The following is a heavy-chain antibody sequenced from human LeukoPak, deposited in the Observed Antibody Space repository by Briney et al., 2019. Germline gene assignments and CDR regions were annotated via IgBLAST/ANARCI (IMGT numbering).Heavy chain of an antibody. CDR2: IKQDGSEK. V-gene: IGHV3-7*03. CDR1: GFIFSNYV. J-gene: IGHJ4*02. Sequence: PGGSLRLSCATSGFIFSNYVIHWVRQAPGKGLEWVAIIKQDGSEKYYVDSVKGRFTISRDNAEKSLYLQMNSLRAEDTAVYYCATSRTSDYWGQGTLVTVSS. CDR3: ATSRTSDY. D-gene: IGHD1-14*01.